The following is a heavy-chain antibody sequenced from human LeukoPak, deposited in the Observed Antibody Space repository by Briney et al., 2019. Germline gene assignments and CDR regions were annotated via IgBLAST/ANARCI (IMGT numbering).Heavy chain of an antibody. CDR2: INPGGSNR. D-gene: IGHD6-19*01. Sequence: RGCLRLSCAASGITFSNYEMNWVRQAPGKGLGWVSYINPGGSNRFYAGSVKGRFTISRDDAKKSVYLQMNSLRAEDTAVYYCASSLSSGWGPVDDYWGQGIMVTVSS. CDR3: ASSLSSGWGPVDDY. J-gene: IGHJ4*02. V-gene: IGHV3-48*03. CDR1: GITFSNYE.